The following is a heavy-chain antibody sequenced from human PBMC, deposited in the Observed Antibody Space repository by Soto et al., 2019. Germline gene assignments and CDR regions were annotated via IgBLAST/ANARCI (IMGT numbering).Heavy chain of an antibody. D-gene: IGHD3-22*01. J-gene: IGHJ4*02. V-gene: IGHV1-2*02. CDR2: INPNSGGT. Sequence: ASVKVSCKASGYTFTGYYMHWVRQAPGQGLEWMGWINPNSGGTNYAQKFQGRVTMTRDTSISTAYMELSRLRSDDTAVYYCARDYYYDSSGNYYFDYWGQGXLVTVYS. CDR1: GYTFTGYY. CDR3: ARDYYYDSSGNYYFDY.